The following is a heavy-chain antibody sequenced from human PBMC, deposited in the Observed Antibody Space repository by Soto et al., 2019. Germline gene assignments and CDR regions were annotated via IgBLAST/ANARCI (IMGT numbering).Heavy chain of an antibody. CDR3: ARDLHTALTKHWFDS. V-gene: IGHV4-31*03. Sequence: SETLSLTCTVSGGSISSGDYYWSWLRQHPQKGLEWIGYIYYTGSAYYNPSLKSRVTISVDTSKNQFSLRVNSVTAADTAVYYCARDLHTALTKHWFDSWGQGTLVTVSS. D-gene: IGHD4-4*01. J-gene: IGHJ5*01. CDR1: GGSISSGDYY. CDR2: IYYTGSA.